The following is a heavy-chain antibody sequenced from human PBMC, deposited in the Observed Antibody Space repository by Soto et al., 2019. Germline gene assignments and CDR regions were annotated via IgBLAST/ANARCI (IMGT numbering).Heavy chain of an antibody. J-gene: IGHJ3*02. D-gene: IGHD6-13*01. CDR3: ARDSTDGTRSERWLPMGMGYFDI. V-gene: IGHV3-30-3*01. CDR2: ISYDGSNK. Sequence: QLQLVESGGGVVQPGRSLRLSCAASGFTFSSYAMHWVRQAPGKGLEWVTVISYDGSNKYYADSVKGRFTISRDNSKNTLYLKMNGLRAEDTSVYYCARDSTDGTRSERWLPMGMGYFDIWGQGTMVTVSS. CDR1: GFTFSSYA.